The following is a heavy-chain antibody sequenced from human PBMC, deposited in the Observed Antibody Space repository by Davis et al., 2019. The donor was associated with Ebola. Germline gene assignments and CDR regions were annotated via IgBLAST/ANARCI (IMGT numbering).Heavy chain of an antibody. CDR1: GFTFSNSE. Sequence: GGSLRLSCTASGFTFSNSEMYWVRQAPGKGLEWISSISSSGDTISYDDSVKGRFTISRDNAQKSLYLQMNSLRAEDTAVYYCVPGTWIRGQGSLVTVSP. CDR2: ISSSGDTI. CDR3: VPGTWI. J-gene: IGHJ4*02. D-gene: IGHD5-12*01. V-gene: IGHV3-48*03.